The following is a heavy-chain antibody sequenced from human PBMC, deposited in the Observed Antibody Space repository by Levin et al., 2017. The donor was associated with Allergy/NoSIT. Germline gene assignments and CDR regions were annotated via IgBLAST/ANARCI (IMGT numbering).Heavy chain of an antibody. CDR3: AKGLNWGSPNTFDY. CDR1: GFTFGDNA. D-gene: IGHD7-27*01. J-gene: IGHJ4*02. Sequence: PGGSLRLSCAASGFTFGDNAMHWVRQAPGKGLEWVSGINWNRDKIGYADSVRARFTISRDNAKNSLYLQMNSLGPEDTALYYCAKGLNWGSPNTFDYWGQGTLVTVSS. V-gene: IGHV3-9*01. CDR2: INWNRDKI.